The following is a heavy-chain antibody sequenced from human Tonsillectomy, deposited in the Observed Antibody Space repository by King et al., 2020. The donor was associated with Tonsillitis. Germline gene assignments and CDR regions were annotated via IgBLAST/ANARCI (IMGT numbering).Heavy chain of an antibody. Sequence: MQLQESGPGLVKPSETLSLTCTVSVGSISSDYWSCSRQPPGKGLEGIVDIYYSGSTNYNPSLTGRVAISVDTSKNQFSLQLSSVTAADTAVYYCARRSGSYFDYWGQGTLVTVSS. J-gene: IGHJ4*02. D-gene: IGHD1-26*01. CDR2: IYYSGST. CDR1: VGSISSDY. CDR3: ARRSGSYFDY. V-gene: IGHV4-59*01.